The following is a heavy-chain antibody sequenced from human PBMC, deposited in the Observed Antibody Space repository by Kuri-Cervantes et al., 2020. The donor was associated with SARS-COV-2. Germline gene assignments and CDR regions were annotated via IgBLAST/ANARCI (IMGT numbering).Heavy chain of an antibody. CDR1: GFTFSDYA. CDR2: IGGSGVPT. Sequence: GESLKISCAASGFTFSDYAMGWVRQAPGKGLEWVSAIGGSGVPTYYADSVKGRFTISRDSSKSTLSLQMNSLRAEDAALYYCAKLSPITGSTPCYFDYWGKGTLVTVSS. V-gene: IGHV3-23*01. J-gene: IGHJ4*02. CDR3: AKLSPITGSTPCYFDY. D-gene: IGHD1-7*01.